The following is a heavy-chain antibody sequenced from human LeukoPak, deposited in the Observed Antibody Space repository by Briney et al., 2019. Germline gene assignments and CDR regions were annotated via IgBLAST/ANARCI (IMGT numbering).Heavy chain of an antibody. CDR1: GGSISSSNW. Sequence: SGTLSLTCAVSGGSISSSNWWSWVRQPPGKGLEWIGEIYHSGSTNYNPSLKSRVTISVDKSKNQFSLKLSSVTAADTAVYYCARLYYYDSSGYYPSQDHWGQGTLVTVSS. CDR3: ARLYYYDSSGYYPSQDH. D-gene: IGHD3-22*01. V-gene: IGHV4-4*02. CDR2: IYHSGST. J-gene: IGHJ4*02.